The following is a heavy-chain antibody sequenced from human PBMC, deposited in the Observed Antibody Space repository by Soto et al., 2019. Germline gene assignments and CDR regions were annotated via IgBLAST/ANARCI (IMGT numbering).Heavy chain of an antibody. Sequence: AGGSLRLSCAASGFTFSSYAMHWVRQAPGKGLEWVAVISYDGSNKYYADSVKGRFTISRDNSKNTLYLQMNSLRAEDTAVYYCARDAYSNYFFYYYYGMDVWGQGTTVTVSS. CDR2: ISYDGSNK. D-gene: IGHD4-4*01. CDR1: GFTFSSYA. J-gene: IGHJ6*02. V-gene: IGHV3-30-3*01. CDR3: ARDAYSNYFFYYYYGMDV.